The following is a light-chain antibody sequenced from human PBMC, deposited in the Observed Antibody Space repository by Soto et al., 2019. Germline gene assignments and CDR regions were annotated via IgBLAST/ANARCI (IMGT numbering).Light chain of an antibody. CDR1: QSISSE. Sequence: EIVMTQSPATLSVSPGESATLSCRASQSISSELAWYQQKPGQPPRLLIYGASTRSTGVPARFTGSGSGSGFTLTISGPQSEDFAESYCQQGHNWPLTIGQGTRLEI. CDR2: GAS. CDR3: QQGHNWPLT. V-gene: IGKV3-15*01. J-gene: IGKJ2*01.